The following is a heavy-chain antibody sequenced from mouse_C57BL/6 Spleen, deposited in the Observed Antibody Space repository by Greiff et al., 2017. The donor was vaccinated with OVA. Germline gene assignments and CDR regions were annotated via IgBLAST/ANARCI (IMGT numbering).Heavy chain of an antibody. V-gene: IGHV3-6*01. Sequence: EVQLVESGPGLVKPSQSLSLTCSVTGYSITSGYYWNWIRQFPGNKLEWMGYISYDGSNNYNPSLKNRISITRDTSKNQFFLKLNSVTTEDTATYYCARATHLLQGAWFAYWGQGTLVTVSA. CDR1: GYSITSGYY. CDR2: ISYDGSN. J-gene: IGHJ3*01. CDR3: ARATHLLQGAWFAY. D-gene: IGHD1-1*01.